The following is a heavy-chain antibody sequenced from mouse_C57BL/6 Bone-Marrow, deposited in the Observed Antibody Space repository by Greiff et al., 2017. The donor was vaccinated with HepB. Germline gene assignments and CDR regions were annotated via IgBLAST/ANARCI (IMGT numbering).Heavy chain of an antibody. CDR2: IRSKSNNYAT. J-gene: IGHJ3*01. V-gene: IGHV10-1*01. D-gene: IGHD1-1*01. CDR3: VRDGSSYVRFAY. CDR1: GFSFNTYA. Sequence: EVQWVESGGGLVQPKGSLKLSCAASGFSFNTYAMNWVRQAPGKGLEWVARIRSKSNNYATYYADSVKDRFTISRDDSESMLYLQMNNLKTEDTAMYYCVRDGSSYVRFAYWGQGTLVTVSA.